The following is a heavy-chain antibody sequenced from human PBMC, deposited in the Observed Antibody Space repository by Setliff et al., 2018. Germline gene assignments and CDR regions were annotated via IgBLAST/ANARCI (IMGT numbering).Heavy chain of an antibody. Sequence: PGGSLRLSCVVSGFTVSNDFTGWVRQAPGKGLEWVSVIYNIGETRYADSVKGRFTISRANSKNTLYLQMNNLRVEDTARYYCVNHNPARRSPAGTALDSWGQGTLVTVSS. CDR3: VNHNPARRSPAGTALDS. V-gene: IGHV3-53*01. J-gene: IGHJ4*02. D-gene: IGHD6-19*01. CDR1: GFTVSNDF. CDR2: IYNIGET.